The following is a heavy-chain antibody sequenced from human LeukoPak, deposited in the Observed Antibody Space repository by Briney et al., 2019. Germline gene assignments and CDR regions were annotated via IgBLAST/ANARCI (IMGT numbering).Heavy chain of an antibody. CDR1: GGSISSYY. V-gene: IGHV4-59*01. CDR2: IYYSGST. D-gene: IGHD4-17*01. J-gene: IGHJ5*02. Sequence: PSETLSLTCSVSGGSISSYYWNWIRQPPGKGLEWIGYIYYSGSTNYNPSLKGRVTISVDTSKNQFSLKLSSVTAADTAVYYCARDRHDYGLTNWFDPWGQGTLVTVSS. CDR3: ARDRHDYGLTNWFDP.